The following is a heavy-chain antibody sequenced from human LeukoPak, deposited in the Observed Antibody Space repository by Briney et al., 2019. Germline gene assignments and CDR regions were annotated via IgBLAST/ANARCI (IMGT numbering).Heavy chain of an antibody. CDR2: ISAYTGHT. J-gene: IGHJ5*02. V-gene: IGHV1-18*01. D-gene: IGHD2-21*02. CDR3: ARAYCGGDCFHP. Sequence: ASVKVSCKASGYTFTSYGISWVRQAPGQGLEWMGWISAYTGHTNSAQKLQGRVTMTTDTSTSTAYMELRGLISDDTAVYYCARAYCGGDCFHPWGQGTLITVSS. CDR1: GYTFTSYG.